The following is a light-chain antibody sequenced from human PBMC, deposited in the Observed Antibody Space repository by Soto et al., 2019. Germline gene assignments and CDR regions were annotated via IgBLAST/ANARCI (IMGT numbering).Light chain of an antibody. CDR1: QSVSSSS. CDR3: QQYGGSPRT. CDR2: DAS. V-gene: IGKV3-20*01. J-gene: IGKJ1*01. Sequence: EIVLTQSPGTLSLSPGERATLSGRASQSVSSSSLAWYQQKRGQAPRLLIHDASSRATGIPDRFSGSGSGTDFTLTISRLEPEDFAVYYCQQYGGSPRTFGQGTKVDIK.